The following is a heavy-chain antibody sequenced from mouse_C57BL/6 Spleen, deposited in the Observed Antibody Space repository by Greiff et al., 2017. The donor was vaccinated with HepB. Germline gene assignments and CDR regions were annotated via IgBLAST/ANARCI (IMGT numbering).Heavy chain of an antibody. J-gene: IGHJ4*01. CDR2: IYPGDGDT. D-gene: IGHD3-2*02. V-gene: IGHV1-80*01. Sequence: VQLQQSGAELVKPGASVKISCNASGYAFSSYWMNWVKQRPGKGLEWIGQIYPGDGDTNYNGKFKGKATLTADKSSSTAYMQLSSLTAEDSAVYFCAREETAQATAMDYWGQGTSVTVSA. CDR3: AREETAQATAMDY. CDR1: GYAFSSYW.